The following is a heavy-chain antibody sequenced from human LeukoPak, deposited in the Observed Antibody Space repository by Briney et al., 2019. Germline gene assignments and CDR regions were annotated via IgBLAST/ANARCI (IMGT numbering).Heavy chain of an antibody. D-gene: IGHD6-19*01. CDR2: IYYSGST. J-gene: IGHJ5*02. V-gene: IGHV4-59*08. CDR3: ASTVVAGIFRWFDP. Sequence: PSETLSLTCTVSGGSISSYYWSWIRQPPGKGLEWIGYIYYSGSTNYNPSLKSRVTISVDTSKNQFSQKLSSVTAADTAVYYCASTVVAGIFRWFDPWGQGTLVTVSS. CDR1: GGSISSYY.